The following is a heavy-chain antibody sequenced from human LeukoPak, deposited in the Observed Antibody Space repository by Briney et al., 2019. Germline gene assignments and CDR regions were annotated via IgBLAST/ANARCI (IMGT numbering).Heavy chain of an antibody. J-gene: IGHJ3*02. V-gene: IGHV4-59*01. CDR2: MSYSGST. CDR1: AGSISNYY. CDR3: ARFFIYPPHAFEI. Sequence: KPSETLSLTCAVSAGSISNYYWSWIRQPPGKRLEWIGYMSYSGSTNYNPSLKSRVTISTDTSKNQFSLRLTSVTAADTALYYCARFFIYPPHAFEIWGQGTLVTVSS. D-gene: IGHD3-3*01.